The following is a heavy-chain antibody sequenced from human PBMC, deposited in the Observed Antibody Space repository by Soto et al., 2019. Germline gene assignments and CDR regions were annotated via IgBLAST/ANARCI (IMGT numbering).Heavy chain of an antibody. CDR3: ARSFKNGYAPFDY. Sequence: QPGGSLRLSCAASGFTFSSYAMGWVRQAPGKGLEWVSSISASVGRTYYADSVKGRFTISRDNSKNTLHLQMNSLRVEDTAIYYCARSFKNGYAPFDYWGQGTLVTVSS. V-gene: IGHV3-23*01. D-gene: IGHD5-18*01. J-gene: IGHJ4*02. CDR2: ISASVGRT. CDR1: GFTFSSYA.